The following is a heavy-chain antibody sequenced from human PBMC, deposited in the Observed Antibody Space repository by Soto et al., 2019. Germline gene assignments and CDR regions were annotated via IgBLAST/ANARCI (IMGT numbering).Heavy chain of an antibody. CDR3: ARCSGGTCYASYAFDI. V-gene: IGHV1-18*01. CDR1: GYTFTSYG. D-gene: IGHD2-15*01. CDR2: IGAYNGYT. Sequence: ASVKVSCKASGYTFTSYGISWVRQAPGQGLEWMGWIGAYNGYTKYAQNLQGRVTLITDTSTSTAYMELRSLMYDDTAVYYCARCSGGTCYASYAFDIWGQGTMVTVSS. J-gene: IGHJ3*02.